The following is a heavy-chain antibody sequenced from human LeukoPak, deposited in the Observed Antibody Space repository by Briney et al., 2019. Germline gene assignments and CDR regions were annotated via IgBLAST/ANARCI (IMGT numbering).Heavy chain of an antibody. CDR2: ISAYNGNT. J-gene: IGHJ4*02. Sequence: ASVKVSCKASGYTFTSYGISWVRQAPGQGLEWMGWISAYNGNTNYAEKLQGRVTMTTDTSTNTAYMELRSLRSDDTAVYYCALHSGNSSGYDVDYFDYWGQGTLVTVSS. CDR3: ALHSGNSSGYDVDYFDY. D-gene: IGHD3-22*01. V-gene: IGHV1-18*01. CDR1: GYTFTSYG.